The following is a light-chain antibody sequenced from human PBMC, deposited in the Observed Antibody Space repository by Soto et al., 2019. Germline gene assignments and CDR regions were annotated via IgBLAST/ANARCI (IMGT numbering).Light chain of an antibody. Sequence: QSALTQPPSVSGSPGQSVTISCTGTSSDVGSYNRVSWCQQPLGTAPKLIIYEVSNRPSGVPDRFFGSKSGNTASLTISGLQAEDEADYYCSSFTSSNTWVFGGGTKLTVL. CDR2: EVS. CDR3: SSFTSSNTWV. V-gene: IGLV2-18*02. CDR1: SSDVGSYNR. J-gene: IGLJ3*02.